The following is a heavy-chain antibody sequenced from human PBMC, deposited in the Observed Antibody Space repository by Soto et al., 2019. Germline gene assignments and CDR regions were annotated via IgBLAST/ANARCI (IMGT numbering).Heavy chain of an antibody. J-gene: IGHJ4*02. V-gene: IGHV3-30-3*01. CDR3: ARDKIKGAPDYLDS. Sequence: QEQLVESGGAVVQPGRSLTLSCAASGFTFSANAMHWVRQAPGKRLEWVAVIAYDGTIKIYRDSVKGRFTISRDDSKSTLYLQMNSLRPEDTAVYYCARDKIKGAPDYLDSWGQGTLVTVSS. CDR1: GFTFSANA. CDR2: IAYDGTIK. D-gene: IGHD1-26*01.